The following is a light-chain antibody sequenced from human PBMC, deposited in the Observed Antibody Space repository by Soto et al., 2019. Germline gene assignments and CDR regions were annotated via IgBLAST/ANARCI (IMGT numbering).Light chain of an antibody. V-gene: IGKV3-15*01. Sequence: EIVMTQSPATLSVSPGERVSLSCRASQSVFNKLAWYQQKPGQAPRLLIYGASSRAIGTAASCSGSGSGTEFTRTISSLQSEDVGDDYCQQDHKWPPFTFGGGTVVDI. J-gene: IGKJ4*01. CDR2: GAS. CDR1: QSVFNK. CDR3: QQDHKWPPFT.